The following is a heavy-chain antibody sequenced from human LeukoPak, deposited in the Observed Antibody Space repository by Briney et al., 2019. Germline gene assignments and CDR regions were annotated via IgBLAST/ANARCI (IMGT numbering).Heavy chain of an antibody. Sequence: SETLSLTCTVSGGSISSSSYYWGWIRQPPGKGLEWIGSIYYSGSTYYNPSLKSRVTISVDTSKNQFSLKLSSVTAADPAVYYCARPATYTADDYWGQGTLVTVSS. J-gene: IGHJ4*02. CDR1: GGSISSSSYY. V-gene: IGHV4-39*01. CDR3: ARPATYTADDY. CDR2: IYYSGST. D-gene: IGHD3-16*01.